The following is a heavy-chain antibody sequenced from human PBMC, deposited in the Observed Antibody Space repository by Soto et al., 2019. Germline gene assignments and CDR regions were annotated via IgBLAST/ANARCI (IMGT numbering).Heavy chain of an antibody. D-gene: IGHD3-10*01. J-gene: IGHJ4*02. Sequence: QVQLVQSGAEVKNPGSSVKVSCKAVRGTFNNYGISWVRQAPGQGLEWMGWISGYNGLTAYAQNVQGRVTMTIDTPTTTVFMEMTGLRSNDTAVYYCARDEGIRGFDSWGQGTLVTVSS. V-gene: IGHV1-18*04. CDR3: ARDEGIRGFDS. CDR2: ISGYNGLT. CDR1: RGTFNNYG.